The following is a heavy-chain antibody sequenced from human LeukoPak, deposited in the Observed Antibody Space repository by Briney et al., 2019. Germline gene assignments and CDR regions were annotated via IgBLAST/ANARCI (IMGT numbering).Heavy chain of an antibody. CDR1: GFTFGSFA. CDR2: ITDSGGTT. Sequence: GSLRLSCAASGFTFGSFAMSWVRQAPGKGLEWVSTITDSGGTTFYADSVKGRFTISRDNSKNTLYLQMNSLRAEDTAVYYCAKGLAKYYYDSSGYYRNWGQGTLVTVSS. J-gene: IGHJ4*02. D-gene: IGHD3-22*01. CDR3: AKGLAKYYYDSSGYYRN. V-gene: IGHV3-23*01.